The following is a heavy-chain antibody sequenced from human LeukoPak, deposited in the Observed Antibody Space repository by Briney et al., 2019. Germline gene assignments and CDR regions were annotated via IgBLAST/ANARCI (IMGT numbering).Heavy chain of an antibody. CDR3: ARGRGIGA. J-gene: IGHJ6*02. CDR1: GLIFSRFW. V-gene: IGHV3-7*01. Sequence: PGGSLRLSCAAAGLIFSRFWMTWVRQAPGEGLEWVANINEDGSEKYYVDSVKGRCTISRDNAKNSLSLQMNSLRAEDMGVYYCARGRGIGAWGQGTTVTVSS. CDR2: INEDGSEK.